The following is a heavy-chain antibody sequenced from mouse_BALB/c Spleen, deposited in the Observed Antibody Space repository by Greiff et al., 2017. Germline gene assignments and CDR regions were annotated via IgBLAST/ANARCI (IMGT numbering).Heavy chain of an antibody. J-gene: IGHJ1*01. CDR2: IDPENGDT. V-gene: IGHV14-4*02. Sequence: VQLKQSGAELVRSGASVKLSCTASGFNIKDYYMHWVQQRPEQGLEWIGWIDPENGDTEYAPKFQGKATMTADTSSNTDYLQLSSLTSEDTAVYYSNEGYYGSSPRYFDVWGAGTTVTVSS. D-gene: IGHD1-1*01. CDR3: NEGYYGSSPRYFDV. CDR1: GFNIKDYY.